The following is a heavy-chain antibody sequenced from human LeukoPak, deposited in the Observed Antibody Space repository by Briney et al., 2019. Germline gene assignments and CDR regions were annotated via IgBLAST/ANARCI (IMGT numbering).Heavy chain of an antibody. V-gene: IGHV3-15*01. Sequence: GGSLRLSCAASGFTFSSYSMNWVRQAPGKGLEWVGRFKAINDGGTTDYGPPVKGRFTISRDDSENTVYLQMNSLKTEDTAVYYCTTDLPATGTPFDYWGQGILVIVSS. CDR2: FKAINDGGTT. J-gene: IGHJ4*02. CDR3: TTDLPATGTPFDY. D-gene: IGHD1-1*01. CDR1: GFTFSSYS.